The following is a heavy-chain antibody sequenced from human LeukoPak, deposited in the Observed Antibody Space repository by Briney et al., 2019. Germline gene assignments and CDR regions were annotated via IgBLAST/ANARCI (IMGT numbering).Heavy chain of an antibody. CDR2: INHSGST. CDR3: ASSAYDFWSGSLDWFDP. J-gene: IGHJ5*02. V-gene: IGHV4-34*01. D-gene: IGHD3-3*01. Sequence: SETLSLTCAVYGGSFSGYYWGWIRQPPGKGLEWIGEINHSGSTNYNPSLRSRVTISVDTSKNQFSLKLSSVTAADTAVYYCASSAYDFWSGSLDWFDPWGQGTLVTVSS. CDR1: GGSFSGYY.